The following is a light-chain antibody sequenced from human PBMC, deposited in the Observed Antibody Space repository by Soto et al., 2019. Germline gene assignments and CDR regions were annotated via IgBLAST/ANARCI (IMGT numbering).Light chain of an antibody. CDR3: QQFGSSPRYT. Sequence: EIVLTQSPGTLSLSPGERVTLSCRASQSVSSSYLAWYQQKPGQAPRLRIYGASNRATGIPDRFSGSWSGTDFTLTISILEPEDFAVYYCQQFGSSPRYTVGQGTKLEIK. V-gene: IGKV3-20*01. CDR2: GAS. J-gene: IGKJ2*01. CDR1: QSVSSSY.